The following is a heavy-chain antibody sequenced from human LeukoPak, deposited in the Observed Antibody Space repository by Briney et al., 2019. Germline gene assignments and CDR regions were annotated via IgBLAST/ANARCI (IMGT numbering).Heavy chain of an antibody. V-gene: IGHV4-38-2*01. CDR1: GYSNSSGYY. D-gene: IGHD3-22*01. CDR2: IYHSGST. CDR3: ARRDSSGYYFDY. J-gene: IGHJ4*02. Sequence: SETLSLTCAVSGYSNSSGYYWGWIRQPPGKGLEWIGSIYHSGSTYYNPSLKSRVTISVDTSKNQFSLKLSSVTAADTAVYYCARRDSSGYYFDYWGQGTLVTVSS.